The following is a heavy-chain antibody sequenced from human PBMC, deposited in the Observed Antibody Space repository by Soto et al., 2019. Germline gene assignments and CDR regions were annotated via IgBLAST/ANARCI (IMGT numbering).Heavy chain of an antibody. Sequence: ASVKVSCKASGYTFTGYYMHWVRQAPGQGLEWMGWINPNSGGTNYAQKFQGWVTMTRDTSISTAYMELSRLRSDDTAVYYCARGGCGKPHLLHSIRARGSLVTVSS. CDR2: INPNSGGT. V-gene: IGHV1-2*04. D-gene: IGHD2-15*01. CDR1: GYTFTGYY. CDR3: ARGGCGKPHLLHSI. J-gene: IGHJ4*02.